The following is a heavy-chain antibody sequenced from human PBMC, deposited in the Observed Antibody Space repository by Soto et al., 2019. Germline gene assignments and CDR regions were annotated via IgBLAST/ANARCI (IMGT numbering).Heavy chain of an antibody. CDR1: GGSISSSSYY. Sequence: SETLSLTCTVSGGSISSSSYYWGWIRQPPGKGLEWIGSIYYSGSTYYNPSLKSRVTMSVDTSKNQFSLKLSSVTAADTAVYYCARHAEFGGTLGYCSGGSCYGGWFDPWGQGTLVTVSS. D-gene: IGHD2-15*01. CDR3: ARHAEFGGTLGYCSGGSCYGGWFDP. V-gene: IGHV4-39*01. CDR2: IYYSGST. J-gene: IGHJ5*02.